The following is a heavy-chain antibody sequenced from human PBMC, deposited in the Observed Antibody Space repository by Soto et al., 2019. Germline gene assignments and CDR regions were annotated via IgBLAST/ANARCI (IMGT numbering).Heavy chain of an antibody. CDR2: IIPILGIA. D-gene: IGHD3-10*01. Sequence: SVKVSCKASGGTFSSYTISWVRQAPGQGLEWMGRIIPILGIANYAQKFQGRVTITADKSTSTAYMELSSLRSEDTAVYYCASSFHYGSGSFYYYYMGVWGKGTTVTVSS. V-gene: IGHV1-69*02. CDR3: ASSFHYGSGSFYYYYMGV. J-gene: IGHJ6*03. CDR1: GGTFSSYT.